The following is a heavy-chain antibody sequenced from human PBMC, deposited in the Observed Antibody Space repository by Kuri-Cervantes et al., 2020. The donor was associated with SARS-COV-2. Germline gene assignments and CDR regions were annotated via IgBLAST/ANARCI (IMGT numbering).Heavy chain of an antibody. CDR3: VGIWSNYRFDY. CDR2: IYYSGST. CDR1: GGSISSSTYY. J-gene: IGHJ4*02. D-gene: IGHD3-3*01. V-gene: IGHV4-39*01. Sequence: LRLSCTVSGGSISSSTYYWGWIRQPPGKGLEWIGTIYYSGSTDYNPSLKSRVTISVDTSKNQFSLKLTSVTAADTAVYFCVGIWSNYRFDYWVQGTLVTVSS.